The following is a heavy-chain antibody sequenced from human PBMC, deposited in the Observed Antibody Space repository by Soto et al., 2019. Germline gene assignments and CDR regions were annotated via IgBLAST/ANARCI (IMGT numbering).Heavy chain of an antibody. CDR1: GYGLTSYG. D-gene: IGHD3-10*01. J-gene: IGHJ5*02. V-gene: IGHV1-18*01. CDR3: TIYGSGSSVCFDP. CDR2: SSPYVGNA. Sequence: SVKVSCKTSGYGLTSYGISGGRRAPGQGLEWMGGSSPYVGNADYAQNFQDRVTITADESTNTAYMELISLRNEDTAVYYCTIYGSGSSVCFDPWG.